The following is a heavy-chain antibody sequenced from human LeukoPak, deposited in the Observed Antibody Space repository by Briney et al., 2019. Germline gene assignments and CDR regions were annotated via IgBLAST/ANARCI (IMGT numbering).Heavy chain of an antibody. CDR1: GGSISSGDYY. D-gene: IGHD2-2*01. J-gene: IGHJ4*02. CDR2: IYYSGST. V-gene: IGHV4-30-4*08. Sequence: PSQTLSLTSTVSGGSISSGDYYWSWIRRPPGKGLEWIGYIYYSGSTYYNPSPKSRVTISVDTSKNQFSLKLSSVTAADTAVYYCAIFPVPAAMYADYWGQGTLVTVSS. CDR3: AIFPVPAAMYADY.